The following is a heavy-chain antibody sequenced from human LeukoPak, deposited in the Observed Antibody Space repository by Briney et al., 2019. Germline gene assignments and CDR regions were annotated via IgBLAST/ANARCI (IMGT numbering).Heavy chain of an antibody. CDR1: GSIFTSYW. CDR2: IYPGDSDT. CDR3: ARHGSIAVAVDY. J-gene: IGHJ4*02. Sequence: GESLKISCQGSGSIFTSYWIGWVRQLPGKGVEWMGIIYPGDSDTRYSPSFQGQVTISADKSISTAYLQWSSLKASDTAMYYCARHGSIAVAVDYWGQGTLVTVSS. D-gene: IGHD6-19*01. V-gene: IGHV5-51*01.